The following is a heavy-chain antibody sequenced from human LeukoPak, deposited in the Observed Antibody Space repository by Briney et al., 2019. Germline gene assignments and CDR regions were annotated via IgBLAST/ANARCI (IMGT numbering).Heavy chain of an antibody. CDR3: AREYGH. CDR1: GDSITSGDSY. J-gene: IGHJ4*02. D-gene: IGHD3-10*01. Sequence: SETLSLTCSVSGDSITSGDSYWTWIRQPAGKGLEWIGLIYTSGSTKYNPSHKSRITISLDTSKNQFSLQLSSVTAADTAVYYCAREYGHWGQGTLVTVSS. CDR2: IYTSGST. V-gene: IGHV4-61*02.